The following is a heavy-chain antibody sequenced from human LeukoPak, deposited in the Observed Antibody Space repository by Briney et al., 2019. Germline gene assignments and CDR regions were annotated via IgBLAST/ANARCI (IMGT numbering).Heavy chain of an antibody. CDR3: ARPTMVRGVYFDY. CDR2: ISSSSSYT. CDR1: GFTFSDYY. J-gene: IGHJ4*02. D-gene: IGHD3-10*01. V-gene: IGHV3-11*06. Sequence: PGGSLRLSCAASGFTFSDYYMSWIRQAPGKGLEWVSYISSSSSYTNYADSVKGRFTISRDNAKNSLYLQMNSLRAEDTAVCYCARPTMVRGVYFDYWGQGTLVTVSS.